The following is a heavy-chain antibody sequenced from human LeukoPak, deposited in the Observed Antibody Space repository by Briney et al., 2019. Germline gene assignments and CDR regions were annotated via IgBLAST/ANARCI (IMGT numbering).Heavy chain of an antibody. Sequence: GGSLRLSCAASGFTFSSYSMNWVRQAPGKGLEWVSYISSSSSTIYYADSVKGRFTISRDNAKNSLYLQMNSLRAEDTAVYYCARDRRGLLYGSGSYPDYWGQGTLVTVSS. CDR3: ARDRRGLLYGSGSYPDY. CDR2: ISSSSSTI. V-gene: IGHV3-48*01. J-gene: IGHJ4*02. CDR1: GFTFSSYS. D-gene: IGHD3-10*01.